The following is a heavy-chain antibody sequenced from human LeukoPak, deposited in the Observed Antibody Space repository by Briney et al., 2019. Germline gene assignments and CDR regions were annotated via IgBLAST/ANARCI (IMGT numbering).Heavy chain of an antibody. CDR2: IWYDGSNK. J-gene: IGHJ3*02. Sequence: PGGSLRLSCAASGFTFSSYWMTWVRQAPGKGLEWVAVIWYDGSNKYYADSVKGRFTISRDNSKNTLYLQMNSLRAEDTAVYYCARDLGDLYCGADCIADAFDIWGQGTMVTVSS. D-gene: IGHD2-21*02. CDR1: GFTFSSYW. V-gene: IGHV3-33*08. CDR3: ARDLGDLYCGADCIADAFDI.